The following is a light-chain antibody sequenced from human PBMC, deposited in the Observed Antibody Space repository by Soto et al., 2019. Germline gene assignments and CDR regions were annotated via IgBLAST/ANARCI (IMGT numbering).Light chain of an antibody. J-gene: IGLJ1*01. CDR3: QSYDGSLYV. V-gene: IGLV1-40*01. CDR2: GNS. CDR1: SSNIGAGYD. Sequence: QSVLTQPPSVSGAPGQSVTISCTRSSSNIGAGYDVHWYQQFPGAAPKLLIYGNSNRPSGVPDRFSGSKSGTSASLAISGLLAEDEADYYCQSYDGSLYVFGSGTKLTVL.